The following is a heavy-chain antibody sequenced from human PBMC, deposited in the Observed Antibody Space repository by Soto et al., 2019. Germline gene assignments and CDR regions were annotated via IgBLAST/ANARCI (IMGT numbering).Heavy chain of an antibody. D-gene: IGHD3-22*01. CDR2: ISWRETIT. J-gene: IGHJ4*02. V-gene: IGHV3-30-3*01. Sequence: GGSLTLSCAASGLSFSSYTMHWVSQAPGKGLEGLAVISWRETITYYADSVKGRFTISRDNPKNTLYLQMNSLRPEDTAVYYCASPQYDRSGYFASWGQGTLVTVSS. CDR1: GLSFSSYT. CDR3: ASPQYDRSGYFAS.